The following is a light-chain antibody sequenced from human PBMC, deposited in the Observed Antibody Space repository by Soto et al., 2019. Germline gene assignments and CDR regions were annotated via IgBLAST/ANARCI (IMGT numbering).Light chain of an antibody. V-gene: IGLV4-69*01. CDR1: SGHSNYA. CDR3: QTWGTGIGI. Sequence: QLVLTQSPSASASLGASVKLTCTLSSGHSNYAIAWHQQQPEKGPRYLMKLNSDGSHSKGDGIPNRFPGSSSGAERYLTISSLQSEDEADYYCQTWGTGIGIFGGGTKRAVL. CDR2: LNSDGSH. J-gene: IGLJ2*01.